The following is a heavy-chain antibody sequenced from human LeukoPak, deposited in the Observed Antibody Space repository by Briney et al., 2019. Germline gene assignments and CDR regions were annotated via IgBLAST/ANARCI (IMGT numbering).Heavy chain of an antibody. CDR2: ISWNSGGI. J-gene: IGHJ4*02. D-gene: IGHD3-22*01. Sequence: GGSLRLSCAASGFTFDDYAMHWVRQAPGKGLEWVSGISWNSGGIGYADSVKGRFTISRDNAKNSLYLQMNSLRAEDMALYYCAKGDSSGYYYYFDYWGQGTLVTVSS. V-gene: IGHV3-9*03. CDR3: AKGDSSGYYYYFDY. CDR1: GFTFDDYA.